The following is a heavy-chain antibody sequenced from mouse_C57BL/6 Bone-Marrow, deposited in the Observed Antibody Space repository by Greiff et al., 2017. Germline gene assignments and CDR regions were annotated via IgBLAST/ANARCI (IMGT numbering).Heavy chain of an antibody. J-gene: IGHJ4*01. CDR3: VATDAMDY. CDR2: INSDGGST. V-gene: IGHV5-2*01. D-gene: IGHD1-1*01. CDR1: EYEFPSHD. Sequence: EVKLVESGGGLVQPGESLKLSCESNEYEFPSHDMSWVRKTPEKRLELVAAINSDGGSTYYPDTMERRFTLSRDNTKKTLSLQVSSLRSEDTALYYLVATDAMDYWGQGTSVTVSS.